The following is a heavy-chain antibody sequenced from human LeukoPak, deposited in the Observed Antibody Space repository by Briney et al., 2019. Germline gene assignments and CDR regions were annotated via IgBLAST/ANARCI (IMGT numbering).Heavy chain of an antibody. Sequence: GESLKISCQASGYSFITSSIRWARQMPGKGLEWMGIIYPGDSDTRYSPSFQGQVTISADKSISTAYLQWSSLKASDTAIYYCARREGDVSGWYNWFDPWGQGTLVTVSS. V-gene: IGHV5-51*01. J-gene: IGHJ5*02. D-gene: IGHD6-19*01. CDR2: IYPGDSDT. CDR1: GYSFITSS. CDR3: ARREGDVSGWYNWFDP.